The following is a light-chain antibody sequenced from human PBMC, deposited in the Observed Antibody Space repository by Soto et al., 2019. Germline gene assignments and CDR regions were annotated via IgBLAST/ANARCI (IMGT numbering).Light chain of an antibody. CDR3: QQYDNVPLT. J-gene: IGKJ4*01. V-gene: IGKV1-33*01. CDR2: DAS. Sequence: DVQMTQSPSSLSASVGDRVTIACQASHDISDYLNWYQYKPGEAPKLLIYDASKLEAGLPSRFSGRGSGTDFTLSISSLQPEDIATYYCQQYDNVPLTFGAGTKVDIX. CDR1: HDISDY.